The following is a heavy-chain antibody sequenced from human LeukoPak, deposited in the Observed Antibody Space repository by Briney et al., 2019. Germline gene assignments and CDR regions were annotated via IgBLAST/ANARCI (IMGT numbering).Heavy chain of an antibody. D-gene: IGHD4-17*01. J-gene: IGHJ4*02. V-gene: IGHV1-69*13. CDR2: IIPIFGTA. CDR3: ARSIGTTVTSPPDY. CDR1: GGTFSSYA. Sequence: SVEVSCKASGGTFSSYAISWVRQAPGQGLEWMGGIIPIFGTANYAQKFQGRVTITADESTSTAYMELSSLRSEDTAVYYCARSIGTTVTSPPDYWGQGTLVTVFS.